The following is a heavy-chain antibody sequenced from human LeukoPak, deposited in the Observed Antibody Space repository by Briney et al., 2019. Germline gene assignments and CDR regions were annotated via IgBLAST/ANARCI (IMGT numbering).Heavy chain of an antibody. CDR1: GFTFSSYA. Sequence: GGSLRLSCAASGFTFSSYAMSWVRQAPGKGLEWVAVIWYGGSNKYYADSVKGRLTISRDNSKNTLYLQMNSLRAEDTAVYYCAKDRGYCSSTSCSRGPFDYWGQGTLVTVSS. J-gene: IGHJ4*02. D-gene: IGHD2-2*01. CDR2: IWYGGSNK. CDR3: AKDRGYCSSTSCSRGPFDY. V-gene: IGHV3-30*02.